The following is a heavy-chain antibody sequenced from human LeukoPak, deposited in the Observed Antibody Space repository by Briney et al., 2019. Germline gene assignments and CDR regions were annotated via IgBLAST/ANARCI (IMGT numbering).Heavy chain of an antibody. J-gene: IGHJ5*02. CDR3: AGPVHTGPWVDSAMASYST. Sequence: SETLSLTCTVSGGSISSSSYYWGWIRQPPGKGLEWIGSIYYSGSTYYNPSLKSRVTISVDTSKNQFSLKLSSVTAADTAVYYCAGPVHTGPWVDSAMASYSTWGQGTLVTVSS. CDR1: GGSISSSSYY. D-gene: IGHD5-18*01. CDR2: IYYSGST. V-gene: IGHV4-39*01.